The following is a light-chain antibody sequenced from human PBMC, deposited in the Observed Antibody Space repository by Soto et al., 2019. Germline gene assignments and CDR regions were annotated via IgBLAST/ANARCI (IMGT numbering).Light chain of an antibody. CDR2: LGS. CDR1: QSLLHSNGNIY. V-gene: IGKV2-28*01. J-gene: IGKJ1*01. Sequence: DSVLTQSPLSLPVTPGEPASISCRSSQSLLHSNGNIYLDWDLQKPGQSPQLLIYLGSILASGVPDRFSGSGSGTDFALKITRVEAEDVGVYYCMQAIPAPRTFGLGTKVDI. CDR3: MQAIPAPRT.